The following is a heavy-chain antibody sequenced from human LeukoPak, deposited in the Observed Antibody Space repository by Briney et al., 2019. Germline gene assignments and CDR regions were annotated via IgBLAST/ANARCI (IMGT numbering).Heavy chain of an antibody. J-gene: IGHJ4*02. D-gene: IGHD2-2*01. CDR2: LHYSAST. Sequence: SETLSLTCTVSGGSISSGTYYWGWIRHPPGKGLEWIASLHYSASTDYNASLQSRVSISVDTSRNQFSLRLRFLTAADTAVYYCARLGYCSSTSCYADNWGQGTLVIVSS. V-gene: IGHV4-39*01. CDR1: GGSISSGTYY. CDR3: ARLGYCSSTSCYADN.